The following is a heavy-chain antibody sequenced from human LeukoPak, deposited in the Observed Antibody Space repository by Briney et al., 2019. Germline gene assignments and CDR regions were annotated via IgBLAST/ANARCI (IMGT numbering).Heavy chain of an antibody. CDR1: GGSISSSSYY. J-gene: IGHJ3*02. V-gene: IGHV4-39*07. Sequence: SETLSLTCTVSGGSISSSSYYWGWIRQPPGKGLGWIGSIYYSGSTYYNPSLKSRVTISVDTSKNQFSLKLSSVTAADTAVYYCARADDYGDSDDAFDIWGQGTMVTVSS. D-gene: IGHD4-17*01. CDR3: ARADDYGDSDDAFDI. CDR2: IYYSGST.